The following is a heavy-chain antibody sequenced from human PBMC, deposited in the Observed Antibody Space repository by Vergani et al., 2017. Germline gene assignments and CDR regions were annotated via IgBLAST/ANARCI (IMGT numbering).Heavy chain of an antibody. CDR1: GYTFTNYY. J-gene: IGHJ4*02. V-gene: IGHV1-46*03. Sequence: QVLLVQSGAEVKKPGASVRVSCKTSGYTFTNYYIHWVRQAPGQGLEWMGIINPSGGSTTYAQQFQGRLPMTRDTSTSTVYMDQSNLRSEDTAVYYCARPHVDILPPDPRRLDYWGQGTLVTVSS. D-gene: IGHD5-24*01. CDR2: INPSGGST. CDR3: ARPHVDILPPDPRRLDY.